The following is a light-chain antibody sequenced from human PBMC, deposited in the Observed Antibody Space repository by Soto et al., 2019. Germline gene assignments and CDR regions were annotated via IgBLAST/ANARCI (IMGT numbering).Light chain of an antibody. CDR3: QEVFTLLT. CDR1: QSVSTY. Sequence: DIQMTHTEYSLSTSVGDRVTITCRTSQSVSTYLNWYQQRPGKAPKLMIYGASSLQSGVPSRFSGSGSGTHFTLTISSLQPEDFATYYCQEVFTLLTFGLGTKLDIK. V-gene: IGKV1-39*01. CDR2: GAS. J-gene: IGKJ4*01.